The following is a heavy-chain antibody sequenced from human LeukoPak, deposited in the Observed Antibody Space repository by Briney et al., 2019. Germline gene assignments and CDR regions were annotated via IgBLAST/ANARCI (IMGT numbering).Heavy chain of an antibody. CDR1: GGSISSGDYY. CDR3: AREVEWLLDSLPDDAVDI. V-gene: IGHV4-30-4*01. CDR2: IYYSGST. J-gene: IGHJ3*02. D-gene: IGHD3-3*01. Sequence: SQTLSLTCTVSGGSISSGDYYWSWIRQPPGKGLGWIGYIYYSGSTYYNPSLKSRVTISVDTSKNQFSLKLSSVTAADTAVYYCAREVEWLLDSLPDDAVDIWGQGTMVTVSS.